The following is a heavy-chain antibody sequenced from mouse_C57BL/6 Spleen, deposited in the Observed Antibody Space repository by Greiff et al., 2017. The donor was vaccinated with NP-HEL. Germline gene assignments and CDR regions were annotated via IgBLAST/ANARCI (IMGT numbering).Heavy chain of an antibody. Sequence: EVQLQESGPGLVKPSQSLSLTCSVTGYSITSGYYWNWIRQFPGNKLEWMGYISYDGSNNYNPSLKNRISITRDTSKNQFFLKLNSVTTEDTATYYCASGGDSSGYFYWGQGTLVTVSA. J-gene: IGHJ3*01. CDR3: ASGGDSSGYFY. V-gene: IGHV3-6*01. CDR2: ISYDGSN. CDR1: GYSITSGYY. D-gene: IGHD3-2*02.